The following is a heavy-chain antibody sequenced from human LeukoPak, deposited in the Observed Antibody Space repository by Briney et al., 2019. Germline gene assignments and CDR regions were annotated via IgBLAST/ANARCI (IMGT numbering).Heavy chain of an antibody. CDR3: RHPFDI. D-gene: IGHD1-14*01. CDR2: IIPTLDVA. J-gene: IGHJ3*02. Sequence: SVKVSCKASGDNFSSYAITWVRQAPGQGLEWMGRIIPTLDVANFAQKFKGRVTITADKSTNTAHLELSSLRSDDTAVYYHRHPFDIWGKGTVVIVSS. V-gene: IGHV1-69*04. CDR1: GDNFSSYA.